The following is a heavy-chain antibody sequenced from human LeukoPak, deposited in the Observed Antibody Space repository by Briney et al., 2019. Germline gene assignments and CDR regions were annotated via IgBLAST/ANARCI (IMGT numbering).Heavy chain of an antibody. V-gene: IGHV4-59*11. CDR3: ARDSMATIFDY. CDR1: GGSISSHY. Sequence: SETLSLTCTVSGGSISSHYWSWIRQPPGKGLEWTGYIYYSGSTNYNPSLKSRVTISVDTSKNQFSLKLSSVTAADTAVYYCARDSMATIFDYWGQGTLVTVSS. J-gene: IGHJ4*02. CDR2: IYYSGST. D-gene: IGHD5-24*01.